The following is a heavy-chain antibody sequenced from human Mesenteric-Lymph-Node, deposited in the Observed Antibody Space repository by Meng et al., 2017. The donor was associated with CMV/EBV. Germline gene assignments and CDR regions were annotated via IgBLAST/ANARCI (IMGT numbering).Heavy chain of an antibody. CDR2: IYTGDSDT. D-gene: IGHD3-22*01. Sequence: GESLKISRKGSGYSFTSYWIGWVRQMPGKGLEWMGIIYTGDSDTRYSPPFQGQVTISVDKSISTAYLQWSSLKASDTAMYYCARFPRVGDYYDSSGYFDYWGQGTLVTVSS. CDR3: ARFPRVGDYYDSSGYFDY. J-gene: IGHJ4*02. CDR1: GYSFTSYW. V-gene: IGHV5-51*01.